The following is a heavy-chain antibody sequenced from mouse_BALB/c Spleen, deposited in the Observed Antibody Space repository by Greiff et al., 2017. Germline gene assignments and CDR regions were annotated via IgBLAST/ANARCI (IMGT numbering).Heavy chain of an antibody. Sequence: EVKLMESGGGLVQPGGSLKLSCAASGFTFSSYTMSWVRQTPEKRLEWVAYISNGGGSTYYPDTVKGRFTISRDNAKNTLYLQMSSLKSEDTAMYYCARQGDYDDGYAMDYWGQGTSVTVSS. V-gene: IGHV5-12-2*01. D-gene: IGHD2-4*01. CDR3: ARQGDYDDGYAMDY. CDR1: GFTFSSYT. J-gene: IGHJ4*01. CDR2: ISNGGGST.